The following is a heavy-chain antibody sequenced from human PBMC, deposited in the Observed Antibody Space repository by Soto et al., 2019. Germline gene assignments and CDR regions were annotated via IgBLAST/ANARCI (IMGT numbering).Heavy chain of an antibody. V-gene: IGHV1-2*02. J-gene: IGHJ4*02. CDR3: ARWFGELLGNDY. CDR1: GYTFTGYY. D-gene: IGHD3-10*01. Sequence: ASVKVSCKASGYTFTGYYMHWVRQAPGQGLEWMGWVNPNSGGTNYAQKFQGRVTMTRDTSISTAYMELSRLRSDDTAVYYCARWFGELLGNDYWGQGTLVTVSS. CDR2: VNPNSGGT.